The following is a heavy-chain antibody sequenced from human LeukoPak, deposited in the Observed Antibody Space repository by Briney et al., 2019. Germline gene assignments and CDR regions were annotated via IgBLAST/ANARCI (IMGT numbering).Heavy chain of an antibody. CDR2: ISLSGLT. J-gene: IGHJ4*02. Sequence: SETLSLTCTASDVSMSSSTYYWGWIRQSPGQGLEWIGEISLSGLTNYSPSLNSRVTMSLDMPKNQLSLNLSSVTAADTAVYYCSRENGAFSPFGFWGQGTLVTVTP. CDR3: SRENGAFSPFGF. V-gene: IGHV4-39*07. CDR1: DVSMSSSTYY. D-gene: IGHD2-8*01.